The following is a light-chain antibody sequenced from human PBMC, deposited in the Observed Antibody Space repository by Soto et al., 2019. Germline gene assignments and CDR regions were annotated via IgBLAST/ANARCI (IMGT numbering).Light chain of an antibody. CDR2: DVS. CDR1: SSDVGGYNY. Sequence: QLVLTQPASVSGSPGQSITISCTGTSSDVGGYNYVSWYQQHPGKVPRLMIYDVSNRPSGVSNRFSGSKSGNTASLTISGLQAEDEADYYCSSYTSSNTPIFGGGTKVTVL. CDR3: SSYTSSNTPI. J-gene: IGLJ2*01. V-gene: IGLV2-14*03.